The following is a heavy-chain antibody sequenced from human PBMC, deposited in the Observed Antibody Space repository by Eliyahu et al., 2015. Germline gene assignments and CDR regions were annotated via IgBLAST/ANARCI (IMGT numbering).Heavy chain of an antibody. V-gene: IGHV1-18*01. CDR1: GXTXTSXG. CDR3: ARVVLSGSYPFDY. CDR2: ISAYNGNT. J-gene: IGHJ4*02. D-gene: IGHD1-26*01. Sequence: QVQLVQSGAEVKKPGASVKVXCKASGXTXTSXGXXWVXQAPGQGLEWMGWISAYNGNTNYAQKLQGRVTMTTDTSTSTAYMELRSLRSDDTAVYYCARVVLSGSYPFDYWGQGTLVTVSS.